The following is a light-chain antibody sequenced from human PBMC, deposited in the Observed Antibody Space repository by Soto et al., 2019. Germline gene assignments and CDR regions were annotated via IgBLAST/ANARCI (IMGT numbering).Light chain of an antibody. Sequence: DIQMTQSPSTVSASVGDGVTITCQASQPISSWLAWFRQRPGKAPELLIYAASTLHSGVPSRFSGSGSGTDFALTISGLQPEDFATYYCQQASSFPHTFGQGTRVDIK. J-gene: IGKJ2*01. V-gene: IGKV1-12*01. CDR3: QQASSFPHT. CDR1: QPISSW. CDR2: AAS.